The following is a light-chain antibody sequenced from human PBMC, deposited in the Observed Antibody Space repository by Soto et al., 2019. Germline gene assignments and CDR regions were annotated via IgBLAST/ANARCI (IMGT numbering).Light chain of an antibody. CDR2: VNS. V-gene: IGLV1-40*01. CDR1: SSNIGAGYD. J-gene: IGLJ2*01. Sequence: QSVLTQPPSVSGAPGQRVTISCTGTSSNIGAGYDVHWYQQVPGTSPKLLIFVNSNRPSGVPARFFGSKSGTSASLAITGLQAEDDDDYYCQYYDNSLSVHVVFGGGTKLTVL. CDR3: QYYDNSLSVHVV.